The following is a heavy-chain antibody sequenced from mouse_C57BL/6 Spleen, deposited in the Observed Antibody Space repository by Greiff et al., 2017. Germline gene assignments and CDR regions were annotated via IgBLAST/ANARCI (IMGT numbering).Heavy chain of an antibody. D-gene: IGHD1-1*01. V-gene: IGHV5-9*01. CDR2: LSGGGGNP. CDR1: GFTFSSYT. Sequence: EVKLMESGGGLVKPGGSLKLSCAASGFTFSSYTMSWVRQTPEKRLEWVATLSGGGGNPYYPDSVKGRFTISRDNAKNTLYLQMSSLRSEDTALDYCARHGSSYWYFDVWGTVTTVTGSS. J-gene: IGHJ1*03. CDR3: ARHGSSYWYFDV.